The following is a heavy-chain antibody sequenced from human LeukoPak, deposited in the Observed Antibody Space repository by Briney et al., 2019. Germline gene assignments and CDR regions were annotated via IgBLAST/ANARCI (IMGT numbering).Heavy chain of an antibody. CDR2: IHYSGST. D-gene: IGHD6-13*01. CDR3: ARGLRELAAAGTYYFDY. Sequence: SQTLSLTCSVSGGSMSIGDFYWSWIRQPPGKGLEWIGYIHYSGSTYHNPSLMSRVTISKDTSKNQFSLRLSSVTAADTAVYYCARGLRELAAAGTYYFDYWGQGTLVTVSS. J-gene: IGHJ4*02. CDR1: GGSMSIGDFY. V-gene: IGHV4-30-4*01.